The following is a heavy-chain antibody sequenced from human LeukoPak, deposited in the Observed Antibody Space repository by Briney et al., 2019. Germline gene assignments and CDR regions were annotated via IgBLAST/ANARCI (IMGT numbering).Heavy chain of an antibody. CDR3: ARDSSGWSHDAFDI. J-gene: IGHJ3*02. CDR1: GFIFSTYG. Sequence: GRSLRLSCAASGFIFSTYGMHWVRQAPGKGLEWVAVIWYDGSNKYHADSVKGRLTISRDNSKNTLYLQMNSLRAEDTAVYYCARDSSGWSHDAFDIWGQGTMVTVSS. CDR2: IWYDGSNK. V-gene: IGHV3-33*01. D-gene: IGHD6-19*01.